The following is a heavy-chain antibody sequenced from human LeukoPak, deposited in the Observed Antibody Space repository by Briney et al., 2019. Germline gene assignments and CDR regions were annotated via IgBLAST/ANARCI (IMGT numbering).Heavy chain of an antibody. Sequence: ASVKVSCKAPGYTFTSYAMNWVRQAPGQGLEWMGWINTNTGNPTYAQGFTGRFVFSLDTSVSTAYLQISSLKAEDTTVYYCARESWDYGDYVSFDYWGQGTLVTVSS. J-gene: IGHJ4*02. CDR2: INTNTGNP. CDR3: ARESWDYGDYVSFDY. V-gene: IGHV7-4-1*02. D-gene: IGHD4-17*01. CDR1: GYTFTSYA.